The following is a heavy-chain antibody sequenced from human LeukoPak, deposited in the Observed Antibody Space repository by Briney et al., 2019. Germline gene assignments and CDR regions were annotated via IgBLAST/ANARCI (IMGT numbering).Heavy chain of an antibody. J-gene: IGHJ4*02. Sequence: GRSLRLSCAASGFTFDDYAMHWVRHAPGKGLEWVSGISRNSGSIGYADSVKGRFTISRDNAKNSLYLQMNSLRAEDTALYYCAKGASYDFWSGSLDYWGQGTLVTVSS. CDR3: AKGASYDFWSGSLDY. V-gene: IGHV3-9*01. CDR2: ISRNSGSI. D-gene: IGHD3-3*01. CDR1: GFTFDDYA.